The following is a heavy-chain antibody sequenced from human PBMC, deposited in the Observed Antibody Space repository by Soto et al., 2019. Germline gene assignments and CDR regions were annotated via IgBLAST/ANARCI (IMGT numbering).Heavy chain of an antibody. V-gene: IGHV1-2*02. CDR1: GYTFTGYY. CDR2: INPNSGGT. D-gene: IGHD6-6*01. J-gene: IGHJ6*02. CDR3: ASSEQLVRGMTIYYYYYGMDV. Sequence: QVQLVQSGAEVKKPGASVKVSCKASGYTFTGYYMHWVRQAPGQGLEWMGWINPNSGGTNYAQKFQGRVTMTRDTSISTAYMELSRLRSDDTAVYYCASSEQLVRGMTIYYYYYGMDVWGQGTTVTVSS.